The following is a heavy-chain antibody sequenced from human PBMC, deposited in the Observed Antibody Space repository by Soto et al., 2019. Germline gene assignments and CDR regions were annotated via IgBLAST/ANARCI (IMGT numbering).Heavy chain of an antibody. J-gene: IGHJ6*02. V-gene: IGHV4-34*01. CDR1: GGSFSGYY. D-gene: IGHD6-19*01. CDR2: INHSGST. Sequence: PSETLSLTCAVYGGSFSGYYWSWIRQPPGKGLEWIGEINHSGSTNYNPSLKSRVTISVDTSKNQFSLKLSSVTAADTAVYYCARGLEWQWLVQDYYYGMDVWGQGTTVTVSS. CDR3: ARGLEWQWLVQDYYYGMDV.